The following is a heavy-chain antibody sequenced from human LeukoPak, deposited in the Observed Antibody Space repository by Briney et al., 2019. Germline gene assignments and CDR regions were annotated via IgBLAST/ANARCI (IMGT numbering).Heavy chain of an antibody. Sequence: SSGGYYWSWIRQHPGKGLEWVSGISWNSGSIGYADSVKGRFTISRDNAKNSLYLQMNSLRAEDTALYYCAKDSSYGYCLDYWGQGTLVTVSS. CDR3: AKDSSYGYCLDY. CDR1: SSGGYY. CDR2: ISWNSGSI. D-gene: IGHD5-18*01. V-gene: IGHV3-9*01. J-gene: IGHJ4*02.